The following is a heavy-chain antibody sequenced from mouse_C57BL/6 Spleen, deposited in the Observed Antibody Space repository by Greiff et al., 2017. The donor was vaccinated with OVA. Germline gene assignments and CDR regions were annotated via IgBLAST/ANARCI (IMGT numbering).Heavy chain of an antibody. J-gene: IGHJ1*03. CDR3: ARNGDDNSWYFDV. V-gene: IGHV2-2*01. Sequence: QVQLKESGPGLVQPSQSLSITCTVSGFSLTSYGVHWVRQSPGKGLEWLGVIWSGGSTDYNAAFISRLSISKDNSKSQVFFKMNSLQADDTAIYYCARNGDDNSWYFDVWGTGTTVTVSS. CDR1: GFSLTSYG. CDR2: IWSGGST. D-gene: IGHD1-3*01.